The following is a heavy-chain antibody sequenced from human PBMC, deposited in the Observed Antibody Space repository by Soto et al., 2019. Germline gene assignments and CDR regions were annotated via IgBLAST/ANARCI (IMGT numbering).Heavy chain of an antibody. V-gene: IGHV1-2*04. CDR3: ATSRVSIAVAGETEYYFDY. CDR2: INPNSGGT. J-gene: IGHJ4*02. D-gene: IGHD6-19*01. CDR1: GYTFTGYY. Sequence: ASVKVSCEASGYTFTGYYMHWVRQAPGQGLEWMGWINPNSGGTNYAQRFQGWVTMTRDTSISTAYRELSGLRSDDTAVYYCATSRVSIAVAGETEYYFDYWGQGTLVTVSS.